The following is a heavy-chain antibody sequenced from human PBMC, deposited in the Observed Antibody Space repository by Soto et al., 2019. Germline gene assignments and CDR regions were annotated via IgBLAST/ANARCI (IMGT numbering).Heavy chain of an antibody. J-gene: IGHJ4*02. V-gene: IGHV3-33*01. CDR2: IWYDGSNK. CDR1: GFTFSSYG. Sequence: GGSLRLSCAASGFTFSSYGMHWVRQAPGKGLEWVAVIWYDGSNKYYADSVKGRFTISRDNSKNTLYLQMNSLRAEDTAVYYCARDPDYYDSSGYPQAPFDYWGQGT. D-gene: IGHD3-22*01. CDR3: ARDPDYYDSSGYPQAPFDY.